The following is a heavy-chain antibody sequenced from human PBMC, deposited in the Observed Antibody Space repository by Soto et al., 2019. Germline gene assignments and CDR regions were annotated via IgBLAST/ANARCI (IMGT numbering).Heavy chain of an antibody. Sequence: GFLRLSCAPSSFTFSSYGMSWVRQAPGKWLEWVSVISVSGGSTYYADSVKGRFTISRDNSKNTLYLQMNSLRAEDTAVYYCAKVNTIFGVVIEDYSYYYGMDVWGQGTTVTVSS. V-gene: IGHV3-23*01. J-gene: IGHJ6*02. D-gene: IGHD3-3*01. CDR3: AKVNTIFGVVIEDYSYYYGMDV. CDR2: ISVSGGST. CDR1: SFTFSSYG.